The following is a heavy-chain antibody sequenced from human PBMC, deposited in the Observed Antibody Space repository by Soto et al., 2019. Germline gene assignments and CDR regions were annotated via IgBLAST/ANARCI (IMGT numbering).Heavy chain of an antibody. CDR2: ISSSSDYI. J-gene: IGHJ4*02. Sequence: VGSLRLSCAASGFTFTSYTMNWVRQAPGKGLEWVSSISSSSDYIYYADSMKGRVTISRDNAKNSLFLDMNSLTGEDTAVYYCARARVYATGPLDFWGQGTLVTVSS. CDR1: GFTFTSYT. D-gene: IGHD6-13*01. CDR3: ARARVYATGPLDF. V-gene: IGHV3-21*06.